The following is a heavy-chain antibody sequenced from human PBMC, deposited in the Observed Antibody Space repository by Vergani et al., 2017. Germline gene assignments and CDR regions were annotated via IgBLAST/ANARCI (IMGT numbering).Heavy chain of an antibody. V-gene: IGHV4-30-4*01. CDR1: GGSISSDNYY. D-gene: IGHD1-26*01. J-gene: IGHJ1*01. CDR2: IYYSGFP. CDR3: ARYSGGDSEYFQH. Sequence: QVQLQESGPGLVKPSQTLSLTCTVSGGSISSDNYYWSWIRQPPGKGLEWIGYIYYSGFPYYNPSLKSRVSISVDTSKNQFALKLSSVTAADTAVYYCARYSGGDSEYFQHWGQGTLVTVSS.